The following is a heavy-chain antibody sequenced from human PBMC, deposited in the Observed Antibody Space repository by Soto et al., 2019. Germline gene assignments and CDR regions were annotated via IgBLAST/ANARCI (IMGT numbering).Heavy chain of an antibody. Sequence: SETLSLTCTVSGGSISTYYLSWIRQPPGKGLEWIGYIYYSGTTNYNPSLKSRVTISVDTSKNQFSLKLSSVTAADTAVYYCARSRYYYDSSGYARGFDYWGQGSLVTVSS. J-gene: IGHJ4*02. V-gene: IGHV4-59*08. CDR2: IYYSGTT. D-gene: IGHD3-22*01. CDR1: GGSISTYY. CDR3: ARSRYYYDSSGYARGFDY.